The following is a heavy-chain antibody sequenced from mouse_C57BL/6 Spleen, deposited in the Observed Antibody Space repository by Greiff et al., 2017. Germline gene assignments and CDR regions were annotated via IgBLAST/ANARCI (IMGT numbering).Heavy chain of an antibody. CDR3: ARDLFFDY. V-gene: IGHV1-9*01. Sequence: QVQLKQSGAELMKPGASVKLSCKATGYTFTGYWIEWVQPRPGPGLEWIGELLPGRGSTNYNEEFKGKATFTADTSSNTAYMQLSSLTTEDSAIYYCARDLFFDYWGQGTTLTVSS. D-gene: IGHD6-1*01. CDR2: LLPGRGST. CDR1: GYTFTGYW. J-gene: IGHJ2*01.